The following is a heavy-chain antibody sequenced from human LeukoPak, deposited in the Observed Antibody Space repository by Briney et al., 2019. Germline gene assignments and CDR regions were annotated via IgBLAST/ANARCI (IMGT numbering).Heavy chain of an antibody. CDR1: GYTFTSYD. D-gene: IGHD5-18*01. CDR3: ARGRIQLWISPFGYYYYGMDV. V-gene: IGHV1-8*01. CDR2: MNPNSGNT. J-gene: IGHJ6*02. Sequence: ASVKVSCKASGYTFTSYDTNWVRQATGQGLEWMGWMNPNSGNTGYAQKFQGRVTMTRNTSISTAYMELSSLRSEDTAVYYCARGRIQLWISPFGYYYYGMDVWGQGTTVTVSS.